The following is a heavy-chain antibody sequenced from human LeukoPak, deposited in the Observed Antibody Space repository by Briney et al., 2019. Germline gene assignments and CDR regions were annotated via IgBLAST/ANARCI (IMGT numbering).Heavy chain of an antibody. D-gene: IGHD3-22*01. CDR2: INPNSGGT. J-gene: IGHJ4*02. CDR3: ASGAPYYSDNSGYYFDY. V-gene: IGHV1-2*02. Sequence: GASVKVSCKASGYTFTGYYMHWVRQAPGQGLEWMGWINPNSGGTNFAQKFQGRVTMTRDTSISTAYMDLSRLRSDDTAMYYCASGAPYYSDNSGYYFDYWGQGTLVTVSS. CDR1: GYTFTGYY.